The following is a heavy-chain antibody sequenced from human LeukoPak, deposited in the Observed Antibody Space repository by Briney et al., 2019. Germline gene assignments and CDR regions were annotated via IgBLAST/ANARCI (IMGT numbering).Heavy chain of an antibody. CDR1: GDSVSSNSAA. CDR3: ARGAGPKQQLTAYYFDY. Sequence: SQTLSLTCAIPGDSVSSNSAAWNWIRQSPSRGLEWLGRTYYRSKWYNDYAVSVKSRITINPDTSKNQFSLQLNSVTPEDTAVYYCARGAGPKQQLTAYYFDYWGQGTLVTVSS. CDR2: TYYRSKWYN. D-gene: IGHD6-13*01. J-gene: IGHJ4*02. V-gene: IGHV6-1*01.